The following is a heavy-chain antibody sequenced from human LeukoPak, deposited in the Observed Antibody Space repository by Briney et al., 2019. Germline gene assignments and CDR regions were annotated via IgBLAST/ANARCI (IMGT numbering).Heavy chain of an antibody. Sequence: GGSLRLSCVDSGFTFTNAWMSWVRQAPGKGLEWIGRIKSKTDGETTNYAEPVRGRFSISRDDSKSAVYLQMNSLKIEDTAVYYCTTDLGTYYHGSQRLIPVDYWGQGTLVTVSS. CDR3: TTDLGTYYHGSQRLIPVDY. CDR1: GFTFTNAW. V-gene: IGHV3-15*01. CDR2: IKSKTDGETT. D-gene: IGHD3-10*01. J-gene: IGHJ4*02.